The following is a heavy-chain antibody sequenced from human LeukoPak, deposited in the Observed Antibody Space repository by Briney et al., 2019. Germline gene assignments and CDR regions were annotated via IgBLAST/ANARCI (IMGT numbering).Heavy chain of an antibody. Sequence: SETLSLTCTVSGGSISSYYWSWIRQPPGKGLEWIGYIYYSGSTNYNPSLKSRVTISVDMSKNQFSLKLSSVTAADTAVYYCAKSASEGSGYSNFDYWAQGTLVTVSS. V-gene: IGHV4-59*08. CDR1: GGSISSYY. J-gene: IGHJ4*02. CDR3: AKSASEGSGYSNFDY. D-gene: IGHD3-22*01. CDR2: IYYSGST.